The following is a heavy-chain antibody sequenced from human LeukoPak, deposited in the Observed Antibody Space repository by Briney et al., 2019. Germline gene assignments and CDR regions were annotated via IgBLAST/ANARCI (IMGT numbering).Heavy chain of an antibody. V-gene: IGHV3-48*01. J-gene: IGHJ5*01. Sequence: GGSLRLSCAASGFTFTTYSMNWVRQAPGKGLQWVSYITGSSSNIHYADSVKGRFTISRDNAKNSVYLQMNSLRAEDTAVYYCVRGDGYNWFDSWGQGTLVTVS. CDR3: VRGDGYNWFDS. CDR1: GFTFTTYS. D-gene: IGHD5-24*01. CDR2: ITGSSSNI.